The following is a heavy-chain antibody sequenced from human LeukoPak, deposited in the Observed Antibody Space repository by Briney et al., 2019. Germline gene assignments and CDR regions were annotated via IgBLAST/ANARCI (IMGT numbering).Heavy chain of an antibody. CDR2: IYYSGST. CDR3: ACDDFWRVGGAFDI. CDR1: GGSISSSSYY. V-gene: IGHV4-39*07. D-gene: IGHD3-3*01. Sequence: PSETLSLTCTVSGGSISSSSYYWGWIRQPPGKGLEWIGSIYYSGSTYYNPSLKSRVTISVDTSKNQFSLKLSSVTAADTAVYYCACDDFWRVGGAFDIWGQGTMVTVSS. J-gene: IGHJ3*02.